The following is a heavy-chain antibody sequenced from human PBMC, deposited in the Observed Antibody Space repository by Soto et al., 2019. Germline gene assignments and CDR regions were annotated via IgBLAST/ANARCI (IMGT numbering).Heavy chain of an antibody. V-gene: IGHV3-30*04. CDR2: ISYDGSNK. J-gene: IGHJ6*02. Sequence: GGSLRLSCAASGFTFSGYAMHWVRQAPGKGLEWVAVISYDGSNKYYADSVKGRFTISRDNSKNTLYLQMNSLRVEDTAVYLCARDSLFFGYYQYGMDVWGQGTTVTVSS. CDR1: GFTFSGYA. D-gene: IGHD3-3*01. CDR3: ARDSLFFGYYQYGMDV.